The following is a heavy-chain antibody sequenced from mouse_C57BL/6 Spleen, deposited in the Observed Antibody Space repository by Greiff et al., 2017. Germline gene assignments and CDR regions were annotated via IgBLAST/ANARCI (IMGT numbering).Heavy chain of an antibody. D-gene: IGHD4-1*01. V-gene: IGHV1-82*01. Sequence: QVQLKESGPELVKPGASVKISCKASGYAFSSSWMNWVKQRPGKGLEWIGRIYPGDGDTNYNGKFKGKATLTADKSSSTAYMQLSSLTSEDSAVYFCVTGTRDYWGQGTTLTVSS. CDR1: GYAFSSSW. CDR3: VTGTRDY. CDR2: IYPGDGDT. J-gene: IGHJ2*01.